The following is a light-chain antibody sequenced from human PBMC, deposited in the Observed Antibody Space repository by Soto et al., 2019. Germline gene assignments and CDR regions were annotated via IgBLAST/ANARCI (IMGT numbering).Light chain of an antibody. CDR2: AAS. Sequence: AIQLNQSPSSLSASVGDRVTITCRASQAIRTALGWYQQKPGKVPKLLIYAASTLQSGVPSRFRGSGSGTDFTLTISSLQPEDFATYYCLLDFGYFWAFGQGTKVEI. CDR1: QAIRTA. CDR3: LLDFGYFWA. J-gene: IGKJ1*01. V-gene: IGKV1-6*01.